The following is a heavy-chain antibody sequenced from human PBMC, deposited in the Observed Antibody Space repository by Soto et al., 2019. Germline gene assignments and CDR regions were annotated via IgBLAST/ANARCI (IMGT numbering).Heavy chain of an antibody. Sequence: GGSLRLSCAASGFTFSSYSMNWVRQAPGKGLEWVSYISSSSSTIYYADSVKGRFTISRDNAKNSLYLQMNSLRDEDTAVYYCARDGGYCTNGVCYTFYFDYWGPGTLVNVSS. V-gene: IGHV3-48*02. J-gene: IGHJ4*02. CDR1: GFTFSSYS. CDR2: ISSSSSTI. D-gene: IGHD2-8*01. CDR3: ARDGGYCTNGVCYTFYFDY.